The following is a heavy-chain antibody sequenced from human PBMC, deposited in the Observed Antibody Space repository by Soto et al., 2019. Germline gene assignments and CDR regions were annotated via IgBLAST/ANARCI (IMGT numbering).Heavy chain of an antibody. V-gene: IGHV3-21*06. J-gene: IGHJ4*02. CDR2: ISSTTNYI. Sequence: PGGSLRLSCADSGCRFTRYSMNWVRQAPGKGLEWVSSISSTTNYIYYGDSMKGRFTISRDNAKNSLYLEMNSLRAEDTAVYYCARESEDLTSNFDYWGQGTLVTVSS. CDR1: GCRFTRYS. CDR3: ARESEDLTSNFDY.